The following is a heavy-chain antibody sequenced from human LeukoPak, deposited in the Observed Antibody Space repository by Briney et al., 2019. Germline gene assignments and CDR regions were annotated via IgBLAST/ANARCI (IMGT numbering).Heavy chain of an antibody. CDR1: GGTFSSYA. D-gene: IGHD3-10*01. Sequence: SVKVSCKASGGTFSSYAISWVRQAPGQGLEWMGGIIPIFGTANYAQKFQGRVTITADESTSTAYMELSSLRSEDTAVYYCARDRDGSAWIDYWGQGTLVTVSS. CDR2: IIPIFGTA. J-gene: IGHJ4*02. V-gene: IGHV1-69*13. CDR3: ARDRDGSAWIDY.